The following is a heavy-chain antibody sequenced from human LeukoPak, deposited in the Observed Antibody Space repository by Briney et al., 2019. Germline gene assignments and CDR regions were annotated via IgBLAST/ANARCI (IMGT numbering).Heavy chain of an antibody. CDR1: GGSFSGYY. Sequence: SETLSLTCAVYGGSFSGYYWSWIRQPPGKGLEWIGEINHSGSTNYDPSLKSRVTISVDTSKNQFSLKLSSVTAADTAVYCCARVKIQLWLSRCFDPWGQGTLVTVSS. D-gene: IGHD5-18*01. V-gene: IGHV4-34*01. CDR2: INHSGST. CDR3: ARVKIQLWLSRCFDP. J-gene: IGHJ5*02.